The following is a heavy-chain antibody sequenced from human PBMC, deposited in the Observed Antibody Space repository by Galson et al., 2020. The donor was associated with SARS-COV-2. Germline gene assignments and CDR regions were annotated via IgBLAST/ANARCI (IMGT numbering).Heavy chain of an antibody. Sequence: ALHGESLKISCAASGFTFSSYWMHWVRQAPGKGLVWVSRIYSEGSSTNYADSVKGRFTISGDDAKNTLYLHMRSLRAEDTAVYYCARGDMRNDYFDYWGQGTLVTVSS. CDR1: GFTFSSYW. D-gene: IGHD3-16*01. V-gene: IGHV3-74*01. CDR3: ARGDMRNDYFDY. J-gene: IGHJ4*02. CDR2: IYSEGSST.